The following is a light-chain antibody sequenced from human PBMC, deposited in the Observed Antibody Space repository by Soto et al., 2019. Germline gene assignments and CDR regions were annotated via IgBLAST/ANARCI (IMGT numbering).Light chain of an antibody. V-gene: IGLV2-23*02. J-gene: IGLJ1*01. Sequence: QSALTQPASVSGSPGQSITISCTGTSSDVGSYNLVSWYQQHPGKAPKVMIYEVSKRPPGVPNRFSGSKSGNTASLTISGLQAEEEAVYYCCSSAGSSTYVLGAGTKVTVL. CDR2: EVS. CDR1: SSDVGSYNL. CDR3: CSSAGSSTYV.